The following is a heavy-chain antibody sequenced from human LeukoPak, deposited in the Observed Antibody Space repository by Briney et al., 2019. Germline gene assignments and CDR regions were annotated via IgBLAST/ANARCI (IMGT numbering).Heavy chain of an antibody. D-gene: IGHD5-18*01. CDR3: ARHDTLRGYSYGYVPARNWFDP. V-gene: IGHV4-34*01. CDR1: GGSFSGYY. Sequence: PSETLSLTCAVYGGSFSGYYWSWIRQPPGKGLEWLGEINHSGSTNYNPSLKSRVTISVDTSKNQFSLKLSSVTAADTAVYYCARHDTLRGYSYGYVPARNWFDPWGQGTLVTVSS. J-gene: IGHJ5*02. CDR2: INHSGST.